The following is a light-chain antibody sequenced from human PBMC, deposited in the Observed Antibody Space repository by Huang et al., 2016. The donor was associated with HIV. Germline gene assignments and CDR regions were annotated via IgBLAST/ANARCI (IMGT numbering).Light chain of an antibody. Sequence: EIVLTQSPATLSLSPGERAPLSCRASQNVTDSLAWFRQKPGQAPSLLIYRAANRADSNPARLSGSRPGTDYTHTVSSLETEDFAIYYCQERIHWPRLTFGGGTKVEIK. J-gene: IGKJ4*01. CDR2: RAA. CDR1: QNVTDS. CDR3: QERIHWPRLT. V-gene: IGKV3D-11*02.